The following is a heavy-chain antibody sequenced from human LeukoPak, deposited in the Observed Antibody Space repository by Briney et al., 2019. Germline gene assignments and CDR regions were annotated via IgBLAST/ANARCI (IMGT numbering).Heavy chain of an antibody. D-gene: IGHD2-2*01. V-gene: IGHV1-69*01. CDR3: ASSVPAARGAWYFDL. Sequence: ASVKVSCKASGGTFSSYAISWVRQAPGQGLEWMGGIIPIFGTANYAQKFQGRVTITADESTSTAYMELSSLRSEDTAVYYCASSVPAARGAWYFDLWGRGTLVTVSS. J-gene: IGHJ2*01. CDR1: GGTFSSYA. CDR2: IIPIFGTA.